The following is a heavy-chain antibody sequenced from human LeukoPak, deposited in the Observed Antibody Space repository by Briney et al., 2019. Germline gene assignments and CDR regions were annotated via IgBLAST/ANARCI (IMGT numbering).Heavy chain of an antibody. J-gene: IGHJ6*03. CDR3: ARPVTYYYYMDV. CDR2: IFYSGST. D-gene: IGHD4-23*01. V-gene: IGHV4-59*05. Sequence: SETLSLTCTVSGGSISSYYWSWIRQPAGKGLEWIASIFYSGSTYYNPSLKSRVTISVDTSKNQFSLKVNSVTAAETAVYYCARPVTYYYYMDVWGKGTTVTVSS. CDR1: GGSISSYY.